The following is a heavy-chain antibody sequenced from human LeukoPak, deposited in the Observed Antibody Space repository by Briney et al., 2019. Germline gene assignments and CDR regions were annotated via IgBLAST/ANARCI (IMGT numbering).Heavy chain of an antibody. CDR2: IYSSGNT. V-gene: IGHV4-39*07. J-gene: IGHJ2*01. CDR1: GGSISTTNYY. Sequence: PSETLSLTCTVSGGSISTTNYYWGWIRQPPGRDLEWIGSIYSSGNTYYNPSLESRVTISVDRSKNQFSLKLSSVTAADTAVYYCARGGPYGGNSQFDLWGRGTLVTVSS. CDR3: ARGGPYGGNSQFDL. D-gene: IGHD4-23*01.